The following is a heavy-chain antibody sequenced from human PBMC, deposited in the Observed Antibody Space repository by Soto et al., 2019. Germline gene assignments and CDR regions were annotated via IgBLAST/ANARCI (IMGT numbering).Heavy chain of an antibody. V-gene: IGHV1-18*04. J-gene: IGHJ6*02. CDR2: ISAYNGNT. CDR3: AREAWSGEYYDYGMDV. D-gene: IGHD3-3*01. CDR1: GYTFTSYG. Sequence: ASVKVSCKASGYTFTSYGISWVRQAPGQGLEWMGWISAYNGNTNYAQKLQGRVTMTTDTSTSTAYMELRSLRSDDTAVYYCAREAWSGEYYDYGMDVWGQGTTVTVSS.